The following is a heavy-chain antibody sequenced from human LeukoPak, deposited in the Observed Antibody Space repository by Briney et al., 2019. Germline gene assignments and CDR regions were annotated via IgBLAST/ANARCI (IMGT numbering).Heavy chain of an antibody. D-gene: IGHD6-13*01. V-gene: IGHV4-59*01. J-gene: IGHJ4*02. CDR1: GGSISSYY. CDR2: IYYSGST. CDR3: ARVVAAGIDY. Sequence: PSETLSLTCTVSGGSISSYYWSWIRQPPGKGLEWIGYIYYSGSTNYNPSLKSRVTISVDTSKNQFSLKLSSVTAADTAVYCCARVVAAGIDYWGQGTLVTVSS.